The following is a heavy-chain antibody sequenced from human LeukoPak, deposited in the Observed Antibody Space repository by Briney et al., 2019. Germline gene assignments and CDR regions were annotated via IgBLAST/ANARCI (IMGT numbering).Heavy chain of an antibody. J-gene: IGHJ4*02. CDR3: TKWTDLYDY. CDR2: IRSKADGGTI. Sequence: GGSLRLSCAASGIGFRNAWMSWVRRGPGRGLGWVGRIRSKADGGTIDYAATVKGKFVISRDDSRDTLSLQMNSLRIEDTAMYYCTKWTDLYDYWGQGILVTASP. CDR1: GIGFRNAW. D-gene: IGHD2-8*01. V-gene: IGHV3-15*01.